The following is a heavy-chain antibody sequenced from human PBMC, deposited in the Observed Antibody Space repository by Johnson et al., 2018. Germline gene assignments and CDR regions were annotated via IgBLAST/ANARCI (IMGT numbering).Heavy chain of an antibody. D-gene: IGHD1-26*01. V-gene: IGHV3-23*04. Sequence: EVQLVESGGGLVQPGGSLRLSCAASGFTFSSYAMSWVRQAPGKGLEWVSALRESGGVTFYADSVKGRFTISRDNSKNTVFLQMSSLRAADTAVYYCAAFLPGSYMAYLQDWGQGTLVTVSS. CDR2: LRESGGVT. CDR1: GFTFSSYA. J-gene: IGHJ1*01. CDR3: AAFLPGSYMAYLQD.